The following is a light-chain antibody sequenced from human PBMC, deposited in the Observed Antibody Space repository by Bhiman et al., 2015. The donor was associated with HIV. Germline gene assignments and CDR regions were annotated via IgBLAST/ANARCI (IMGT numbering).Light chain of an antibody. CDR1: NSNIGSNY. V-gene: IGLV1-47*01. Sequence: QPVLTQPPSASGTPGQRVTISCSGGNSNIGSNYVYWYQQLPGTTPKLLIYRNNQRPSGVPDRFSGSKSGTSASLAISGLRSEDEADYYCAAWDDSLSGQGVFGGGTKVTVL. CDR3: AAWDDSLSGQGV. CDR2: RNN. J-gene: IGLJ3*02.